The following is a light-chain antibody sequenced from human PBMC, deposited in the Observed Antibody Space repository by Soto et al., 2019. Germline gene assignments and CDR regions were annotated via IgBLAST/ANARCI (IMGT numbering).Light chain of an antibody. CDR2: TNN. CDR3: AALDDSLNGVV. V-gene: IGLV1-44*01. J-gene: IGLJ2*01. Sequence: QSVLTQPPSASGTPGQRVTISCSGSISNIGGNTVNWYQQLPGTAPKLLMYTNNQRPSGVPDRFSGSKSGTSASLAISGLQSEGEADYYCAALDDSLNGVVFGGGTKLTVL. CDR1: ISNIGGNT.